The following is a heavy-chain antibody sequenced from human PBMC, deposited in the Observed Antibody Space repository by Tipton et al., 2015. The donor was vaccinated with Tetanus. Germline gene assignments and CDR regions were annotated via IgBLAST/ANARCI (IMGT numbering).Heavy chain of an antibody. Sequence: TLSLTCSVSGGSFSGYLWSWVRQPSGKGLEWIGEINHSGATNYNPSLKSRVTISVDTSKNQFSLNLTSVTVADSAVYFCARVSRRNFYFDYWGPGAQVTVSS. CDR1: GGSFSGYL. CDR3: ARVSRRNFYFDY. V-gene: IGHV4-34*01. CDR2: INHSGAT. D-gene: IGHD2/OR15-2a*01. J-gene: IGHJ4*02.